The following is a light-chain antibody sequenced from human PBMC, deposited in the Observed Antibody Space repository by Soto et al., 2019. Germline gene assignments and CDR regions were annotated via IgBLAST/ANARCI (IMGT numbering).Light chain of an antibody. CDR1: SSDVGDYNS. V-gene: IGLV2-11*01. Sequence: QSALTQPRSVSGSPGQSVTVSCIGTSSDVGDYNSVSWYQQHPGKAPKLMIYDVSKRPSGVPDRFSGSKSGNTASLTISGLQGEDEADYYCCSYVGGYSYVFGIGTKVTVL. CDR3: CSYVGGYSYV. CDR2: DVS. J-gene: IGLJ1*01.